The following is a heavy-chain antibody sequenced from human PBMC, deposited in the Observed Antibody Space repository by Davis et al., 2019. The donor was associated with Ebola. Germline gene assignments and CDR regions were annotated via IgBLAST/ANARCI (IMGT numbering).Heavy chain of an antibody. V-gene: IGHV1-69*04. CDR1: GGSFTNYA. CDR2: IIPVVDTK. CDR3: ARGKWFDP. Sequence: SVNVSCTTSGGSFTNYAVNWVRQAPGQGLDWIGRIIPVVDTKDYAQKFQGRVTLTADKATNTAYMELSGLRFDDTAVYYCARGKWFDPWGQGTLVSVTS. J-gene: IGHJ5*02.